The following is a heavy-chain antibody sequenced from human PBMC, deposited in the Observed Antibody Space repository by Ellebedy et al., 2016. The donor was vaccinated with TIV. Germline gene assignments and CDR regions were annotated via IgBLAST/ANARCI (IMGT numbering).Heavy chain of an antibody. J-gene: IGHJ6*02. D-gene: IGHD2-21*01. CDR1: GGCFNSYY. CDR2: LTHTGRT. CDR3: ATYCIEAGCPEHDYYGMDV. Sequence: SETLSLXXTVSGGCFNSYYWTWIRQPPGKGLEWVGHLTHTGRTNYNPSLQSRVAISLDSSKTQFSLKLSSVTAADTAVYYCATYCIEAGCPEHDYYGMDVWGQGTTVTVS. V-gene: IGHV4-59*12.